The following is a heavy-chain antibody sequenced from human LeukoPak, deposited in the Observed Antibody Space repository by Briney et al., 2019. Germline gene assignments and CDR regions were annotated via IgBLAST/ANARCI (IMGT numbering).Heavy chain of an antibody. V-gene: IGHV1-46*01. D-gene: IGHD1-1*01. CDR2: INPSGGST. CDR1: GYTFTSYY. CDR3: GRDSPKLERPVYP. Sequence: ASLKVSCKASGYTFTSYYMHWVRQAPGHGLEWMGIINPSGGSTSYAQKFQGRVTMTRDTSTSTVYMELSSLRSDDTVVYCWGRDSPKLERPVYPWGQGTRATVSS. J-gene: IGHJ5*02.